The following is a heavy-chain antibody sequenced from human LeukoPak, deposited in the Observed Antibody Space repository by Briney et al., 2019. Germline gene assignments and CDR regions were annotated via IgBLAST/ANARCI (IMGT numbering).Heavy chain of an antibody. CDR1: GFTFSDAW. J-gene: IGHJ4*02. V-gene: IGHV3-15*01. CDR2: IKSKTDGGTT. D-gene: IGHD2-2*01. Sequence: GGSLRLSCAASGFTFSDAWMSWVRQAPGKGLEWVGRIKSKTDGGTTDYAAPVKGRFTISRDDSKNTLYLQTNSLKTEDTAVYYCTTAPCSSTSCSLDYWGQGTLVTVSS. CDR3: TTAPCSSTSCSLDY.